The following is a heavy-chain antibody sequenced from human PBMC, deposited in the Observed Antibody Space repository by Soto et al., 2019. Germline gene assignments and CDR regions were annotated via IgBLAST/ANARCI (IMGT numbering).Heavy chain of an antibody. Sequence: PSETLSLTCAGYGGSFSGYYWSWIRQTPGKGLEWLGEINHRGSTNYNPSLKSRVTISVDTSRTQFSLKLSSVAAADTALYFCARQRTSVVTQAYFDVWGPGSLVTVSS. CDR1: GGSFSGYY. V-gene: IGHV4-34*01. CDR3: ARQRTSVVTQAYFDV. CDR2: INHRGST. D-gene: IGHD2-21*02. J-gene: IGHJ4*02.